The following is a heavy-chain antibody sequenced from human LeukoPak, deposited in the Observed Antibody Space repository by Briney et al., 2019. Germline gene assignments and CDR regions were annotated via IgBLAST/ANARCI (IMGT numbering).Heavy chain of an antibody. CDR2: IYSGGST. CDR3: ARDRWGYSYGGD. CDR1: GFTVSSNY. J-gene: IGHJ4*02. V-gene: IGHV3-66*01. D-gene: IGHD5-12*01. Sequence: PGGSLRLSCAASGFTVSSNYMSWVRQAPGKGLEWVSVIYSGGSTYYADSVKGRFTFSRDNSKNTLYLQMNSLRAEDTAVYYCARDRWGYSYGGDWGQGTLVTVSS.